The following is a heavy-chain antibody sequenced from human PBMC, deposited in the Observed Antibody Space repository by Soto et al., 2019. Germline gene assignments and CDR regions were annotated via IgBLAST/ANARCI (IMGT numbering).Heavy chain of an antibody. J-gene: IGHJ6*02. CDR1: DGSIRSSTYY. CDR2: ISYGGSA. CDR3: AIITEQYGMDV. Sequence: SETLPLTCTVSDGSIRSSTYYWGWIRQPPGKGLEWIGSISYGGSAYYNPSLKSRVTMSVDTSKNQFSLKLTSVTAADTAVYYCAIITEQYGMDVWGQGTTVTLSS. D-gene: IGHD1-20*01. V-gene: IGHV4-39*01.